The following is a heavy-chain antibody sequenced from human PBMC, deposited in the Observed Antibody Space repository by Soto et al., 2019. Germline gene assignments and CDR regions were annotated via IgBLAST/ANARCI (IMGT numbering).Heavy chain of an antibody. D-gene: IGHD6-13*01. J-gene: IGHJ4*02. Sequence: PSETLSLTCTVSGDSISGSSYYWGWIRQPPGKGLEWIGSIFYGWSSYYNPSLKSRVIIFVDTSKDQFSLDLSSVTAADTAVYYCARVSGSTWSTFVYFDYWGQGTLVTVSS. CDR1: GDSISGSSYY. CDR3: ARVSGSTWSTFVYFDY. CDR2: IFYGWSS. V-gene: IGHV4-39*02.